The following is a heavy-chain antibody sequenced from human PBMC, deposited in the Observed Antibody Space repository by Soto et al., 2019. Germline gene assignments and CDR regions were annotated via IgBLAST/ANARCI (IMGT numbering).Heavy chain of an antibody. J-gene: IGHJ3*02. D-gene: IGHD4-17*01. CDR2: INQDGSEK. CDR3: TRGGDYGGRQDAFDI. V-gene: IGHV3-7*01. CDR1: GFFFPTYW. Sequence: EVQLVESGGGLVQPRGSLRLSCAASGFFFPTYWMSWVRQAPGKGLEWVADINQDGSEKYHVDSVKGRFTISRDNPKNSLYLQINSLRAEDTAIYYCTRGGDYGGRQDAFDIWGQGTMVIVSS.